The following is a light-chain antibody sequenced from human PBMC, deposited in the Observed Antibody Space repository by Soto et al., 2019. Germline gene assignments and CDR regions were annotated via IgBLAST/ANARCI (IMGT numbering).Light chain of an antibody. Sequence: QAVVTQEPSLTVSPGGTVTLTCGSSTGTVTSGHYPYWFHQKPGQAPRTLVYNTSDKHSWTPARFSGSLLGGKAALTLSGAQPEDEADFYCLLSYSGTSWVFGGGTKVPS. V-gene: IGLV7-46*01. CDR2: NTS. CDR1: TGTVTSGHY. CDR3: LLSYSGTSWV. J-gene: IGLJ3*02.